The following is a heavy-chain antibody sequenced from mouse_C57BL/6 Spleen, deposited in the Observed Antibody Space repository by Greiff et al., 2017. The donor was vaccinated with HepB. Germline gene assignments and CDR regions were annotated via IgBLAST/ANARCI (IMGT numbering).Heavy chain of an antibody. V-gene: IGHV5-16*01. CDR3: ARDQGLRGFAY. CDR2: INYDGSST. Sequence: EVQLVESEGGLVQPGSSMKLSCTASGFTFSDYYMAWVRQVPEKGLEWVANINYDGSSTYYLDSLKSRFIISRDNAKNILYLQMSSLKSEDTATYYCARDQGLRGFAYWGQGTLVTVSA. D-gene: IGHD2-12*01. CDR1: GFTFSDYY. J-gene: IGHJ3*01.